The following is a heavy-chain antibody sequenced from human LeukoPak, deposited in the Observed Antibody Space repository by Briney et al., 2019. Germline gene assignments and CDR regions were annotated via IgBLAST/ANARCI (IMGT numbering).Heavy chain of an antibody. J-gene: IGHJ5*01. Sequence: PGGSLRLSCVASGFTFSTYALHWVRQAPGKGLEYVSAISSDGYTTYYVDSVKGRFTISRDNSKNTLYLQMGSLTVEDMAVYYCARGRADSRDWFDFWGQGTLVTVSS. CDR3: ARGRADSRDWFDF. V-gene: IGHV3-64*02. D-gene: IGHD5-18*01. CDR2: ISSDGYTT. CDR1: GFTFSTYA.